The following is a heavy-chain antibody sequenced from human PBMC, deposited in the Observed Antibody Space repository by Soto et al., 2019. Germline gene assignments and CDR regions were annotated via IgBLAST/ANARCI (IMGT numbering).Heavy chain of an antibody. CDR3: ARQIYDSDTGPNFQYYFDS. V-gene: IGHV5-10-1*01. CDR1: GYSFAGYW. D-gene: IGHD3-22*01. CDR2: IDPSDSQT. Sequence: GESLKISCKGSGYSFAGYWITWVRQKPGKGLEWMGRIDPSDSQTYYSPSFRGHVTISVTKSITTVFLQWSSLRASDPAMYYCARQIYDSDTGPNFQYYFDSWGQGNPVTVS. J-gene: IGHJ4*02.